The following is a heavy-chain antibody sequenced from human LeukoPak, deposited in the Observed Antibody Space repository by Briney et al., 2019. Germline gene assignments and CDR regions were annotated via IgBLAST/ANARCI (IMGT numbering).Heavy chain of an antibody. D-gene: IGHD1-7*01. Sequence: ASVKVSCKTSGYTFTHYYMHWVRQAPGQGLEWMGLIYPSGGSTSYAQKFQGRVTLTRDTSTSTVYMELSSLSSEDTAVYYCARDEGPPRYNWNYGGPDFWGQGTLVTVLS. V-gene: IGHV1-46*01. CDR3: ARDEGPPRYNWNYGGPDF. CDR2: IYPSGGST. CDR1: GYTFTHYY. J-gene: IGHJ4*02.